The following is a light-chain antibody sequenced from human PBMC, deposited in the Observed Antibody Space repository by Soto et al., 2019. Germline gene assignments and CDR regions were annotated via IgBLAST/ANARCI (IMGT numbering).Light chain of an antibody. CDR2: GAS. CDR1: QTVSSSH. J-gene: IGKJ4*01. CDR3: QQYGRSPRT. Sequence: EIVLTQSPGTLALSPGERATLSCRASQTVSSSHLAWYQQKPGQAPNLLIYGASSRATGIPDRFSGSGSGTDFTLTISRLEPEDFAVYYCQQYGRSPRTFGGGTKVEIK. V-gene: IGKV3-20*01.